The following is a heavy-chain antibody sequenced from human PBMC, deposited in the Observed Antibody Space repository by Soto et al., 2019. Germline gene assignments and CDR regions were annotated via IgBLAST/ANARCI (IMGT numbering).Heavy chain of an antibody. CDR2: IYYSGST. CDR1: GGSISSSSYY. Sequence: PSETLSLTCTVSGGSISSSSYYWGWIRQPPGKGLEWIGSIYYSGSTYYNPSLKSRVTISVDTSKNQFSLKLSSVTAADTAVYYCAASRGYSYAGDYYYGMDVWGQGTRVTVSS. V-gene: IGHV4-39*01. CDR3: AASRGYSYAGDYYYGMDV. D-gene: IGHD5-18*01. J-gene: IGHJ6*02.